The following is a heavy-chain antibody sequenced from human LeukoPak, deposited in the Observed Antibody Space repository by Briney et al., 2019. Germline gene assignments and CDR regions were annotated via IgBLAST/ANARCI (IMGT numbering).Heavy chain of an antibody. CDR2: IYHSGST. CDR1: GYSISSGYY. CDR3: ARDPDYYDSSGYYQGAFGI. D-gene: IGHD3-22*01. V-gene: IGHV4-38-2*02. J-gene: IGHJ3*02. Sequence: PSETLSLTRAVSGYSISSGYYWGWIRQPPGKGLEWIGSIYHSGSTYYNPSLKSRVTISVDTSKNQFSLKLSSVTAADTAVYYCARDPDYYDSSGYYQGAFGIWGQGTMVTVSS.